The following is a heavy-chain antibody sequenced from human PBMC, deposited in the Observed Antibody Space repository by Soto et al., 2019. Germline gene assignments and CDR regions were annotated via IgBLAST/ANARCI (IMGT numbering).Heavy chain of an antibody. Sequence: EVQLVESGGGLVKPGGSLRLSCAASGFTFSSYSMNWVRQAPGKGLEWISSISSSSSYIYYADSVKGRFTISRDNAKNSLYRQMNSLRAEDTAVYYCATHGSGGNYGDDVEAMEDFDHWGQGTLVTVSS. D-gene: IGHD4-17*01. CDR2: ISSSSSYI. CDR3: ATHGSGGNYGDDVEAMEDFDH. CDR1: GFTFSSYS. J-gene: IGHJ4*02. V-gene: IGHV3-21*01.